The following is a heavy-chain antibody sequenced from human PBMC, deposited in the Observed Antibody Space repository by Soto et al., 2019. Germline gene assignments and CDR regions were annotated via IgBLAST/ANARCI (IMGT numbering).Heavy chain of an antibody. CDR2: INSDGSST. D-gene: IGHD2-21*01. V-gene: IGHV3-74*01. CDR3: ARDHVVSRNWFDP. Sequence: EVQLVESGGGLVQPGGSLRLSCAASGFTFSSYWMHWVRQAPGKGLVWVSRINSDGSSTSYADSVKGRFTISRDNAKNTLYQQMNSLRAEDTAVYYCARDHVVSRNWFDPWGQGTLVTVSS. CDR1: GFTFSSYW. J-gene: IGHJ5*02.